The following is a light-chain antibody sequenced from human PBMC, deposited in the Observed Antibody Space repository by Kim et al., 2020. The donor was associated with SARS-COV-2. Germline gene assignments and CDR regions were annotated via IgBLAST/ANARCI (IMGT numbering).Light chain of an antibody. J-gene: IGLJ2*01. CDR3: STYGGSNNVV. CDR2: EDG. Sequence: QSVTISCTGTSSDVGVYSYVSWYQQHPGKAPKLLIYEDGKRPSGVPDRFSGSKSGNTASLTVSGLHAEDEADYYCSTYGGSNNVVFGGGTQLTVL. V-gene: IGLV2-8*01. CDR1: SSDVGVYSY.